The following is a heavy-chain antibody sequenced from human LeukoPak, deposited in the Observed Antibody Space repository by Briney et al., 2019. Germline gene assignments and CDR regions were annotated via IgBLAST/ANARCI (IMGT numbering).Heavy chain of an antibody. CDR2: ISGSGGST. J-gene: IGHJ3*02. V-gene: IGHV3-23*01. CDR1: GFTFSSYA. CDR3: AKDMRYCSSTSCVDDAFDI. D-gene: IGHD2-2*01. Sequence: GGSLRLSCAASGFTFSSYAMSWVRQAPGKGLEWVSAISGSGGSTYYADSVKGRYTISRDNSKNTLYLQMNSLRAEDTAVYYCAKDMRYCSSTSCVDDAFDIWGQGTMVTVSS.